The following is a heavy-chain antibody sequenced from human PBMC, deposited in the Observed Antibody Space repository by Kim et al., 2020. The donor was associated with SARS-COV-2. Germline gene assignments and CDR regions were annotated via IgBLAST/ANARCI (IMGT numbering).Heavy chain of an antibody. CDR2: ISGSGGST. CDR1: GFTFSSYA. D-gene: IGHD3-3*01. CDR3: ANAHWLGWTGYYTSFYYYYGMDV. Sequence: GGSLRLSCAASGFTFSSYAMSWVRQAPGKGLEWVSAISGSGGSTYYADSVKGRFTISRDNSKNTLYLQMNSLRAEDTAVYYCANAHWLGWTGYYTSFYYYYGMDVWVPRDHGHRLL. V-gene: IGHV3-23*01. J-gene: IGHJ6*02.